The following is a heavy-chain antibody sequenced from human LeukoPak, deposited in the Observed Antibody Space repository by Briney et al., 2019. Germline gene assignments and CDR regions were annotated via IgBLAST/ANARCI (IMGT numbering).Heavy chain of an antibody. CDR1: GFTFSSYG. CDR2: ISYDGSNK. V-gene: IGHV3-30*18. Sequence: SGGSLRLSCAASGFTFSSYGMHWVRQAPGKGLEWVAVISYDGSNKYYTDSVKGRFTISRDNSKNTLYLQMNSLRAEDTAVYYCAKERAGLPVDYWGQGTLVTVSS. CDR3: AKERAGLPVDY. D-gene: IGHD4-11*01. J-gene: IGHJ4*02.